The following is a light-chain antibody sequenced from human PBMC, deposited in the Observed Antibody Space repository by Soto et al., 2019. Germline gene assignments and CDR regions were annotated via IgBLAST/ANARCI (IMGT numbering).Light chain of an antibody. J-gene: IGKJ1*01. V-gene: IGKV1-5*01. CDR2: DAS. CDR3: QQYDISSGT. CDR1: QSIGVW. Sequence: IQMTQSPSTLSSSVVDRVTITCRASQSIGVWLAWYQQKPGRAPKLLIYDASTLQRGVPSRFSGSGSGTEFTLNISSLQPEDFATYYCQQYDISSGTFGQGTKVDI.